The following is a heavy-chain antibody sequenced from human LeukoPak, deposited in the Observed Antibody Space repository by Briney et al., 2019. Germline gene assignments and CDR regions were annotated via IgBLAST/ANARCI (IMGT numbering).Heavy chain of an antibody. D-gene: IGHD2-15*01. CDR1: GFTFSDYN. J-gene: IGHJ3*02. V-gene: IGHV3-21*01. Sequence: GGSLRLSCAASGFTFSDYNMNWVRQAPGKGLEWVSSIRNSGSNIFYADSVRGRFTISRGNAKNSLYLQMNSLRAEDTAVYYCARDFICSGGRCYANDAFDIWGQGTMVTVSS. CDR3: ARDFICSGGRCYANDAFDI. CDR2: IRNSGSNI.